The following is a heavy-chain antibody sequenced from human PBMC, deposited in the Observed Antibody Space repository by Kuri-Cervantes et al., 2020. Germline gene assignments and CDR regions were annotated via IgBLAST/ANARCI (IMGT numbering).Heavy chain of an antibody. Sequence: GSLRLSCAVYGGSFSGYYWGWIRQPPGKGLEWLGEINHSGGTNYNPSLKSRVTISVDTSKNQFSLKLSSVTAADTAVYYCARGDYGDLVHGMDVWGQGTTVTVSS. J-gene: IGHJ6*02. CDR2: INHSGGT. D-gene: IGHD4-17*01. CDR1: GGSFSGYY. V-gene: IGHV4-34*01. CDR3: ARGDYGDLVHGMDV.